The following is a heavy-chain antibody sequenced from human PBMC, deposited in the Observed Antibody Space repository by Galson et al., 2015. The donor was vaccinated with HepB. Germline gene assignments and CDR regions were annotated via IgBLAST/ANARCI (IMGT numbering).Heavy chain of an antibody. V-gene: IGHV3-30-3*01. CDR3: ARDPAGTRGPYYYYAMDV. CDR1: GFTFSVFT. J-gene: IGHJ6*02. D-gene: IGHD6-13*01. Sequence: SLRLSCAASGFTFSVFTMHWVRQAPGKGLEWVALISYDETSESYGDSVKGRFTISRDNSKNTLYLQMNSLTGDDTAVYYCARDPAGTRGPYYYYAMDVWGQGTTVTVSS. CDR2: ISYDETSE.